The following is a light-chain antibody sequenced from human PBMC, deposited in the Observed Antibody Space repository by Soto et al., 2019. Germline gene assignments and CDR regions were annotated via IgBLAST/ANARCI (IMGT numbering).Light chain of an antibody. Sequence: EIMLTQSPGTLSLSPGERATLSCRASQSISSSYLAWYQQKPGQAPRLLFYGASSRATGIPDRFSGSGSGTDFTLTISRLDPEDFALYYCQQYRNSQLTVGGGTKVEIK. J-gene: IGKJ4*01. CDR3: QQYRNSQLT. V-gene: IGKV3-20*01. CDR1: QSISSSY. CDR2: GAS.